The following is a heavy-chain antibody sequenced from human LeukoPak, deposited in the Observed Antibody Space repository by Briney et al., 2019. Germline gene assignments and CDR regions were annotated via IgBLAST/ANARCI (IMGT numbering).Heavy chain of an antibody. Sequence: PGGSPRLSCAASGFTFSSYGMHWVRQAPGKGLEWVAVIWYDGSNKYYADSVKGRFTISRDNSKNTLYLQMNSLRAEDTAVYYCARDRDYGSGSYYPDYWGQGTLVTVSS. D-gene: IGHD3-10*01. CDR2: IWYDGSNK. V-gene: IGHV3-33*01. J-gene: IGHJ4*02. CDR3: ARDRDYGSGSYYPDY. CDR1: GFTFSSYG.